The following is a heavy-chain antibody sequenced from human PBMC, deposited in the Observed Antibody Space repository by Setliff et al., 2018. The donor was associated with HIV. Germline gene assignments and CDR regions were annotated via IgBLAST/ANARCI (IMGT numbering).Heavy chain of an antibody. V-gene: IGHV4-34*01. CDR2: INHSGST. CDR3: ARETEAGTFDY. Sequence: SETLSLTCAVYGGTFSGYYWSWVRQPPGKGLEWIGEINHSGSTNYNPSLKSRVTVSVDTSKNQFSLKVSSVTAADTAVYYCARETEAGTFDYWGQGTLVTVSS. CDR1: GGTFSGYY. D-gene: IGHD6-19*01. J-gene: IGHJ4*02.